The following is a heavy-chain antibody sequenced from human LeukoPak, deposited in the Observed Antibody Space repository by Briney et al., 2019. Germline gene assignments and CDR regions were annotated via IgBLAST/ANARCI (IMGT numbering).Heavy chain of an antibody. D-gene: IGHD2-8*02. V-gene: IGHV1-2*02. CDR3: ARDRSYCTADGCYGGLDS. J-gene: IGHJ4*02. CDR2: INTNSGGT. Sequence: ASVKVSCKASGYTFIGYYMNWVRQAPGQGLEWMGWINTNSGGTKYAQKFQGGVTLTRDTSITTVYMELSGLRSDDTAVYYCARDRSYCTADGCYGGLDSWGPGTLVTVSS. CDR1: GYTFIGYY.